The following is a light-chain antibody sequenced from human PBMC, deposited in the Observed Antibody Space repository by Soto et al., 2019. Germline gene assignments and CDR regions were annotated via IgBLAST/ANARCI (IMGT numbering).Light chain of an antibody. J-gene: IGLJ2*01. CDR2: EGS. CDR1: SSDVGSYNL. V-gene: IGLV2-23*01. Sequence: QSVLTQPASVSGSPGQSITISCTGTSSDVGSYNLVSWYQQHPGKAPKLMIYEGSKRPSGVSNRFSGSKSGNTASLTISGLQAEDEADYYCCSYAGSSTGVFGGGTKLPS. CDR3: CSYAGSSTGV.